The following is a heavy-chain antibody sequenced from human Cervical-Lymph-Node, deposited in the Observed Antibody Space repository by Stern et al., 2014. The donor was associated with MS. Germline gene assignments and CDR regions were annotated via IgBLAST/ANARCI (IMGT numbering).Heavy chain of an antibody. D-gene: IGHD3-9*01. CDR3: ARDEEYDVLNGLPSDAFDI. Sequence: VQLVQSGAEMKKPGSSVKVSCKASGGTFSRYTLNWVRQAPGHGLEWMGRLIPMLDMTNYAQNFQGRITITADKSTSTAYMELSGLRSDDTAVYYCARDEEYDVLNGLPSDAFDIWGQGTLVTVSS. J-gene: IGHJ3*02. CDR2: LIPMLDMT. CDR1: GGTFSRYT. V-gene: IGHV1-69*09.